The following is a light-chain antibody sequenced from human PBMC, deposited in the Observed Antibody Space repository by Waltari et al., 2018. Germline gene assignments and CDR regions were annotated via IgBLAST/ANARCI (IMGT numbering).Light chain of an antibody. CDR1: SSDVGGYHF. V-gene: IGLV2-14*03. CDR2: DVY. CDR3: SSYTSISTSVV. J-gene: IGLJ2*01. Sequence: QSALTQPASVSGSPGQSITISCTGTSSDVGGYHFVSWYQQYPGKAPKLVIYDVYYRPSGVSDRFSASKSGNTASLTISGLQTEDEADYYCSSYTSISTSVVFGGGTKLTVL.